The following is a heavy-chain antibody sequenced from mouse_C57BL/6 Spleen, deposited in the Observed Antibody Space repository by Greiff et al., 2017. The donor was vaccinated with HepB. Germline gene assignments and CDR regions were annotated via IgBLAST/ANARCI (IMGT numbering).Heavy chain of an antibody. CDR3: ARIWDCYFDY. V-gene: IGHV1-82*01. Sequence: QVQLQQSGPELVKPGASVKISCKASSYAFSSSWMHWVKQRPGKGLEWIGRIYPGDGDTNYNGKFKGKATLTADKSSSTAYMQLSSLTSEDSAVYFCARIWDCYFDYWGQGTTLTVSS. CDR2: IYPGDGDT. J-gene: IGHJ2*01. D-gene: IGHD4-1*01. CDR1: SYAFSSSW.